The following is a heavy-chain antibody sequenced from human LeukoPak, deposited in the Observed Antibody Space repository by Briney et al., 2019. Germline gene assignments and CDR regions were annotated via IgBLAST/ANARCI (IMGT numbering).Heavy chain of an antibody. D-gene: IGHD6-6*01. CDR1: GGTFSSYA. CDR2: IIPIFGTA. J-gene: IGHJ6*03. CDR3: ASIGGLAARSYYYYMDV. Sequence: SVKVSCKASGGTFSSYAISWVRQAPGHGLEWMGGIIPIFGTANYAQKFQGRVTITADESTSTAYMELSSLRSEDTAVYYCASIGGLAARSYYYYMDVWGKGTTVTVSS. V-gene: IGHV1-69*13.